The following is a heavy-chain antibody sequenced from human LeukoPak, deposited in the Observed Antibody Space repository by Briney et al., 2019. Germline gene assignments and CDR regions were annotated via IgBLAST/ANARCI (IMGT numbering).Heavy chain of an antibody. J-gene: IGHJ4*02. Sequence: SETLSLTCTVSGGSIRSYYWSWIRQAPGKGLEWIGFISYSGYTSYSPSLKSRVAISDDTSKSQFSLRLTSMTAADTATYYCARGRNDNGGMFFDSWAQGTLVTVSS. V-gene: IGHV4-59*01. CDR3: ARGRNDNGGMFFDS. CDR1: GGSIRSYY. D-gene: IGHD4-23*01. CDR2: ISYSGYT.